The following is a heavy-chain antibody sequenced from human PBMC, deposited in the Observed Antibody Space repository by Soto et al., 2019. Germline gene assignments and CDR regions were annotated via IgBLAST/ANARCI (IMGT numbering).Heavy chain of an antibody. CDR3: ARERKRGPQLPLFYYTGMEV. Sequence: GASVKVSCKASGYTFINYYMHWVRQAPGQGLEWMGIINPNGGSTTYAQKFQGRVTMTRDTSTTTVYTELTSLRSEDTAVYYCARERKRGPQLPLFYYTGMEVGGKGPRFTFPS. J-gene: IGHJ6*04. CDR1: GYTFINYY. V-gene: IGHV1-46*01. CDR2: INPNGGST. D-gene: IGHD2-2*01.